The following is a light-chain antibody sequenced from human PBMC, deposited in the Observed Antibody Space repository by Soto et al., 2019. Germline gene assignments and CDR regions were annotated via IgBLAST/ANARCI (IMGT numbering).Light chain of an antibody. V-gene: IGLV2-14*03. CDR1: STDVDGYDY. Sequence: SVLTQPASVSGSPGQSITISCTGASTDVDGYDYVSWYQQHPGQAPKLMIYDVNNRPSGVSYRFSGSKSGDTASLTISGLQAEDDADYYCSSYTSSAPFYVFGTGTKLTVL. CDR3: SSYTSSAPFYV. CDR2: DVN. J-gene: IGLJ1*01.